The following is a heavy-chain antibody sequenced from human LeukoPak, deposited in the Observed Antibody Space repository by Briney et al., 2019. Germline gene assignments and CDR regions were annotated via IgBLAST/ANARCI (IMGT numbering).Heavy chain of an antibody. CDR1: GFTFSSYG. D-gene: IGHD4-23*01. J-gene: IGHJ6*02. CDR2: ISYDGDNK. V-gene: IGHV3-30*18. Sequence: PGRSLRLSCAASGFTFSSYGMHWVRQAPGKGLEWVAVISYDGDNKYYADSVKGRFTISRDNSKNTLYLQMNSLRTEDTAVYFCAKAALGPRWHGMDVWGQGTTVTVSS. CDR3: AKAALGPRWHGMDV.